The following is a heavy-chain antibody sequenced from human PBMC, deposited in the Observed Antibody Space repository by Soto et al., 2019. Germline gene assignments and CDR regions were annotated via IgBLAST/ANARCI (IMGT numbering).Heavy chain of an antibody. J-gene: IGHJ4*02. V-gene: IGHV5-51*01. CDR1: GYSFTSYW. CDR2: IYPGDSDT. CDR3: ARYGVGDILTGQPDY. Sequence: GESLKISCKGSGYSFTSYWIAWVRQMPGKGLEWMGIIYPGDSDTRYSPSFQGQVTISADKSISTAYLQWSSLKASDTAMYYCARYGVGDILTGQPDYWGQGTLVTVSS. D-gene: IGHD3-9*01.